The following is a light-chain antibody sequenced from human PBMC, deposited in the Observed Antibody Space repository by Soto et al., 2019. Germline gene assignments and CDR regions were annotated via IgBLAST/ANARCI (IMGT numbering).Light chain of an antibody. Sequence: DIQMTQSPSSLSASVGDRVTITSRASQSITTYLNWYRQKPGKATKLLIYAASSLQSGVASRFSGSGSETEFTLSISSLQPEDFATYSCQQIYSAPLTFGGGTKVDIK. V-gene: IGKV1-39*01. CDR3: QQIYSAPLT. CDR1: QSITTY. J-gene: IGKJ4*01. CDR2: AAS.